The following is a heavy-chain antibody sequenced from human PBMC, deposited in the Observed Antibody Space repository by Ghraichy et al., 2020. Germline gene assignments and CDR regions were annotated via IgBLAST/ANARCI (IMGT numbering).Heavy chain of an antibody. CDR2: IKLDGSEK. Sequence: GGSLRLSCAASGFTSKSYWMNWVRQAPGKGLEWVANIKLDGSEKYYVDSVRGRFTISRDNANNSLYLQMSSLRAEDTAVYYCTRDPGWYYGMAVCGQGSTVIVSS. CDR1: GFTSKSYW. CDR3: TRDPGWYYGMAV. V-gene: IGHV3-7*01. D-gene: IGHD2-15*01. J-gene: IGHJ6*02.